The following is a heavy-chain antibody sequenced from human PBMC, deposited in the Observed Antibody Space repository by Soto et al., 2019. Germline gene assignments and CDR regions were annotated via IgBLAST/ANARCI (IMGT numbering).Heavy chain of an antibody. D-gene: IGHD3-9*01. CDR3: ASAPVAYYDILTGYQAPHFDY. CDR2: IYYSGST. Sequence: SETLSLTCTVSGGSISSSSYYWGWISKPPGKGLEWIGSIYYSGSTYYNPSLKSRVTISVDTSKNQFSLKLSSVTAADTAVYYCASAPVAYYDILTGYQAPHFDYWGQGTLVTVSS. CDR1: GGSISSSSYY. J-gene: IGHJ4*02. V-gene: IGHV4-39*01.